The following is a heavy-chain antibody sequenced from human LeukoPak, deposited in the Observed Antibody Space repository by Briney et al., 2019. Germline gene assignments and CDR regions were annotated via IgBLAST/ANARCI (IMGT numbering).Heavy chain of an antibody. V-gene: IGHV3-23*01. D-gene: IGHD6-19*01. J-gene: IGHJ4*01. CDR1: GFTFSNSA. Sequence: GGSLRLSCAASGFTFSNSAMSWVRQAPGKGLEWVSTLSSSGITTYYADSVKGRFTISRDNSKNTLYLQMNSLRAEDTAVYYCAKGIYSSGWSYFDYWGHGTLVTVSS. CDR2: LSSSGITT. CDR3: AKGIYSSGWSYFDY.